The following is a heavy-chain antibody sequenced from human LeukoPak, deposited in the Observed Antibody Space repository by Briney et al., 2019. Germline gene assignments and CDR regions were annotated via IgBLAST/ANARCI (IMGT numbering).Heavy chain of an antibody. V-gene: IGHV4-4*07. CDR2: INTSGSN. CDR3: ATMVRGKDY. D-gene: IGHD3-10*01. J-gene: IGHJ4*02. CDR1: GGSISIYY. Sequence: PSQTLSLTRTVSGGSISIYYCGGLWPPAGKGLEWIGRINTSGSNNYNPSLKRRVTISVDTSKNQFSLKLSSVTAADTAVYYCATMVRGKDYWGQGTLVTVSS.